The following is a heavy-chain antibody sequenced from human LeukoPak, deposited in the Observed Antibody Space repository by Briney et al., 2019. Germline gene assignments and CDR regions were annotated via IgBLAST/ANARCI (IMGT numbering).Heavy chain of an antibody. D-gene: IGHD3-22*01. CDR3: ANNRGYYDSSGYYYFDY. Sequence: GGSLRLSCAASGFTFRSYAMSWVRQAPGKGLEWVSGISASGGSTHYADSVKGRFTISRDSSKNTLYLQMNSLRAEDTAVYYCANNRGYYDSSGYYYFDYWGQGTLVTVSS. CDR2: ISASGGST. V-gene: IGHV3-23*01. J-gene: IGHJ4*02. CDR1: GFTFRSYA.